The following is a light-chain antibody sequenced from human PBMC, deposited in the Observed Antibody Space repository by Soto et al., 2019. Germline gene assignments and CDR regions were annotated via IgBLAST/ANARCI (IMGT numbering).Light chain of an antibody. V-gene: IGKV3-20*01. CDR1: QSVSSSY. CDR3: QQYDSSPLT. Sequence: EIVLTQSPGTLSLSPGERATLSCRASQSVSSSYLAWSQQKPGQAPRLLIYGASCRATGIPDRFSGSGSGTDFTLTISRLEPEDFAVYYCQQYDSSPLTFGGGTKVEIK. CDR2: GAS. J-gene: IGKJ4*01.